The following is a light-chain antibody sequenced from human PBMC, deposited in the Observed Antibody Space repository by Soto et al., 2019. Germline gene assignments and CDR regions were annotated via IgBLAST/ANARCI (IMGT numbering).Light chain of an antibody. J-gene: IGLJ1*01. CDR3: TSYTSSSTLDV. CDR1: SSDVGGYNY. V-gene: IGLV2-14*01. Sequence: QSALTQPASVSGSPGQSITISCTGTSSDVGGYNYVSWYQQHPGKAPKLMICEVSNRPSGVSNRFSGSKSGHTASLTISGLQSEDEADYFCTSYTSSSTLDVFGTGTKVTVL. CDR2: EVS.